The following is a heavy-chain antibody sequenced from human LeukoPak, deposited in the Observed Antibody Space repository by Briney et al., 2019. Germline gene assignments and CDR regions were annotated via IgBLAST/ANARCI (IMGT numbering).Heavy chain of an antibody. V-gene: IGHV3-53*01. Sequence: GGSLRLSCAASGFPVSTNYMSWVRQAPGKRLEWVSVIYSGGSTYYADSVKGRFTISRDNSKNTVYLQMNSLRAEDTAVYYCARDHNCGGDCYSGMDVWGKGITVTVSS. CDR1: GFPVSTNY. D-gene: IGHD2-21*01. CDR2: IYSGGST. CDR3: ARDHNCGGDCYSGMDV. J-gene: IGHJ6*04.